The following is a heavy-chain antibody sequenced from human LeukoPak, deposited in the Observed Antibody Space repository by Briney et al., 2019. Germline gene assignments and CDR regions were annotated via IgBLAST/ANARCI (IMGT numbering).Heavy chain of an antibody. V-gene: IGHV3-23*01. CDR3: AREYYDFWSGYFTDY. CDR2: ISGSAGGT. J-gene: IGHJ4*02. CDR1: GFTFSNYA. D-gene: IGHD3-3*01. Sequence: GGSLRLSCAASGFTFSNYAMSWVRQAPGKGLEWVSTISGSAGGTYYADSVKGRFTISRDNAKNTLYLQMNSLRAEDTAVYYCAREYYDFWSGYFTDYWGQGTLVTVSS.